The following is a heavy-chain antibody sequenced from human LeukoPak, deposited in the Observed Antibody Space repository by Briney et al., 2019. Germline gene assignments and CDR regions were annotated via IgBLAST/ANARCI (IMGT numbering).Heavy chain of an antibody. CDR2: ISHDGNNK. V-gene: IGHV3-30*18. J-gene: IGHJ4*02. D-gene: IGHD2-8*01. Sequence: PGGSLRLSCAASGFTFSKYGMHWVRQAPGKGLEWVAVISHDGNNKYYADSVKGRFTISRDNSMNTLYLQMNSLRTEDTAVYYCAKDGRMRVFDCWGQGTLVTVSS. CDR1: GFTFSKYG. CDR3: AKDGRMRVFDC.